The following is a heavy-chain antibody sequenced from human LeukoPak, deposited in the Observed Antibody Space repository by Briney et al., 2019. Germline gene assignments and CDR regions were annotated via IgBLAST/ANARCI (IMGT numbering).Heavy chain of an antibody. V-gene: IGHV3-23*01. J-gene: IGHJ3*01. CDR1: GFTFTNYA. CDR3: ARRLSLRFDAFAV. CDR2: ISGSGGST. Sequence: GGSLRLSCAASGFTFTNYAMSWVRQAPGKGLERVSAISGSGGSTYYADSVKGRFTISRDTSKNILFLQMNSLRVEDTALYYCARRLSLRFDAFAVWGPGTVVTVSS. D-gene: IGHD3-3*01.